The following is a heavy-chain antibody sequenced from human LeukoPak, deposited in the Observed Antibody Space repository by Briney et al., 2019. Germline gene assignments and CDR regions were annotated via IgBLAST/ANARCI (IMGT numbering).Heavy chain of an antibody. J-gene: IGHJ4*02. Sequence: YNSGINTYNPSLESRVTITVDTSKNQFALRLTSLTAADTAVYYCARGDQEFDYWGQGTRXT. V-gene: IGHV4-59*09. CDR2: YNSGIN. CDR3: ARGDQEFDY.